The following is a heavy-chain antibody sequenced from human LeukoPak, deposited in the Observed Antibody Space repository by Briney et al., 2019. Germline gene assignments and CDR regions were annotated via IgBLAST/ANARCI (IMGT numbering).Heavy chain of an antibody. Sequence: ASVKVSCKASGYSFTGYYMHWVRQAPGQGLEWMGWINPSSGGTNYAENFQGRVTMTRDTYNSTDYMKRSRLRSDDTAVYYCARYGVPLQYWGQGTLVTVSS. CDR1: GYSFTGYY. CDR3: ARYGVPLQY. D-gene: IGHD3-10*01. J-gene: IGHJ4*02. CDR2: INPSSGGT. V-gene: IGHV1-2*02.